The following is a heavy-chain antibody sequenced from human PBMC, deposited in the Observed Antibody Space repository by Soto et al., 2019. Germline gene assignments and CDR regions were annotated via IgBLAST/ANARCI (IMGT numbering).Heavy chain of an antibody. Sequence: EVQLVESGEGLVQPGGSLRLSCAASGFTFSSYNIHWIRQAPGKGLEFVSAISRSGDRTYYADSVKGRFTITRDNSKNPVWLQMGSLRAEDMAVYYCARARCSSGQFYYFDYWGRGALVSVSS. CDR3: ARARCSSGQFYYFDY. J-gene: IGHJ4*02. CDR1: GFTFSSYN. V-gene: IGHV3-64*02. CDR2: ISRSGDRT. D-gene: IGHD2-15*01.